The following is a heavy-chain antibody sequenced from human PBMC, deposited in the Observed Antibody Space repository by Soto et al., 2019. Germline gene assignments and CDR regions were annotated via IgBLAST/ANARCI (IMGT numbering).Heavy chain of an antibody. Sequence: ETLSLTCTVSGGSMSSSSYYWGWIRQPPGKGLEWIGSIYYSGSTYYNPSLKIRVTISVDTSKNQFSLNLSSVTAADSAVYYCASPKIAFYNWFDPWGQGTLVTVSS. D-gene: IGHD3-3*02. J-gene: IGHJ5*02. V-gene: IGHV4-39*01. CDR2: IYYSGST. CDR3: ASPKIAFYNWFDP. CDR1: GGSMSSSSYY.